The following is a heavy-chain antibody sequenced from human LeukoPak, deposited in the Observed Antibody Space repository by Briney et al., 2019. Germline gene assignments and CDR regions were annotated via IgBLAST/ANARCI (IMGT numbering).Heavy chain of an antibody. Sequence: SETLSLTCAVYGGSFSSYYWSWIRQPPGKGLEWIGEINHSGSTNSNPSLKSRVTISVDTSKNQFSLKLSSVTAADTAVYYCARARAPVTRISSFDIWGQGTMVTVSS. CDR3: ARARAPVTRISSFDI. V-gene: IGHV4-34*01. CDR1: GGSFSSYY. CDR2: INHSGST. D-gene: IGHD4-17*01. J-gene: IGHJ3*02.